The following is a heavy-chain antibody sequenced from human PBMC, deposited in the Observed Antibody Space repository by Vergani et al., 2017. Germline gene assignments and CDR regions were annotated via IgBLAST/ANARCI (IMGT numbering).Heavy chain of an antibody. CDR2: ISAYNGNT. Sequence: QVQLVQSGAEVKKPGASVKVSCKASGYTFTSYGISWVRQAPGQGLEWMGWISAYNGNTNYAQKLQGRVTMTTEPSTSTAYMELMSLRSDDTAVYYCARDFGSIAAAGTSLLGYYYGMDVWGQGTTVTVSS. D-gene: IGHD6-13*01. CDR1: GYTFTSYG. V-gene: IGHV1-18*01. J-gene: IGHJ6*02. CDR3: ARDFGSIAAAGTSLLGYYYGMDV.